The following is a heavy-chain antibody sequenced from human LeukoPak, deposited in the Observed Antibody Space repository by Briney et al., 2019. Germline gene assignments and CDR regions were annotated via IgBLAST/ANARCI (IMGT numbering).Heavy chain of an antibody. CDR2: IYYSGST. V-gene: IGHV4-59*08. Sequence: GSLRLSCAASGFIVSSKYMSWVRQPPGKGLEWIGYIYYSGSTYYNPSLKSRLTISVDTSKSQFSLKLISVTAADTAVYYCARQYSSSPNLGTHYFDYWGQGTLVTVSS. J-gene: IGHJ4*02. CDR3: ARQYSSSPNLGTHYFDY. CDR1: GFIVSSKY. D-gene: IGHD6-6*01.